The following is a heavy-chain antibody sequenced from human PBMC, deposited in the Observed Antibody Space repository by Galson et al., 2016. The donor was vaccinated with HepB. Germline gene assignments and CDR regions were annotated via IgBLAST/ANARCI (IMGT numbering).Heavy chain of an antibody. V-gene: IGHV3-30-3*01. CDR1: GFTFRDYA. D-gene: IGHD4-11*01. J-gene: IGHJ4*02. CDR3: ARVLSADYGNLHWIIPAFF. Sequence: SLRLSCAASGFTFRDYAMHWVRQAPGKGLEWVAVISYDGTDKYYADSVKGRFTISRDNSKNTLFLQMNSLRGDDTAMYYCARVLSADYGNLHWIIPAFFGGQGSLVTVSS. CDR2: ISYDGTDK.